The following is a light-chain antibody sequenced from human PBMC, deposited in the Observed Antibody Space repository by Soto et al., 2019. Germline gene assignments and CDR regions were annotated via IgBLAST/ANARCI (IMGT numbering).Light chain of an antibody. CDR2: GAS. CDR3: QHYGSSPPWT. J-gene: IGKJ1*01. CDR1: QSVSSSY. Sequence: EIVLTQSPGTLSLSPGERATLSCRASQSVSSSYLAWYQQKPGPAPRLLIYGASSRATGVPDRCSGSGSGADFTRTTSRLEPEDFAVYYCQHYGSSPPWTFGQGTKVEIK. V-gene: IGKV3-20*01.